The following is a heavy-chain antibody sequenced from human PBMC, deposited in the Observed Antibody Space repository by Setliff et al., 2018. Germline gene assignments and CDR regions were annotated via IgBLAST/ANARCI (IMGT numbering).Heavy chain of an antibody. CDR2: ISWNSGSI. D-gene: IGHD3-10*01. V-gene: IGHV3-9*01. CDR1: GFTFDDYA. CDR3: AKNGFGVVALGVNNWFDP. J-gene: IGHJ5*02. Sequence: PGGSLRLSCAASGFTFDDYAMHWVRQAPGKGLEWVSGISWNSGSIGYADSVKGRFTISRDNSKNTLYLQMNSLRAEDTAVYSCAKNGFGVVALGVNNWFDPWGQGTLVTVSS.